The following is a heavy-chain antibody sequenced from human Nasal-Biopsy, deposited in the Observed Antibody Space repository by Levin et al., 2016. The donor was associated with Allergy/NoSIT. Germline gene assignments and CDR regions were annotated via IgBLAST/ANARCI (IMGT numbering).Heavy chain of an antibody. CDR2: IRYNGNT. J-gene: IGHJ6*02. CDR3: ARFGVNFSPSWGLYDYNFGMDV. CDR1: SGPISAYY. Sequence: SETLSLTCNVSSGPISAYYWTWIRQPPGKGLEWIGHIRYNGNTNHNPSLRSRLTISLDTSKNQVSLKLMSVTAADTAVYYCARFGVNFSPSWGLYDYNFGMDVWGQGTTVTVSS. V-gene: IGHV4-59*01. D-gene: IGHD3-10*01.